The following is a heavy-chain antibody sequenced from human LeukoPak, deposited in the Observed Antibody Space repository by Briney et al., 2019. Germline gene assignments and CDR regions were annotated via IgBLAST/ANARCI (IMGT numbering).Heavy chain of an antibody. J-gene: IGHJ4*02. CDR2: FYYSGST. D-gene: IGHD5-24*01. CDR1: GGSISSSSYY. CDR3: ARGRDGYNYVFDC. V-gene: IGHV4-61*05. Sequence: SETLSLTCTVSGGSISSSSYYWGWIRQPPGKGLEWIGYFYYSGSTNYNPSLKSRVTISVDTSKNQFSLKLSSVTAADTAVYYCARGRDGYNYVFDCWGQGTLVTVSS.